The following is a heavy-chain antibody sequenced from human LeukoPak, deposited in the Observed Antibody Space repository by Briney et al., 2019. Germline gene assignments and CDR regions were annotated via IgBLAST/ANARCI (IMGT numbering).Heavy chain of an antibody. CDR3: TTDLKWELRSDY. Sequence: PGGSLRLSCAASGFAFSNAWMSWVRQAPGKGLEWVGRIKSKTDGGTTDYAAPVKGRFTISRDDSKNTLYLQMNSLKTKDTAVYYCTTDLKWELRSDYWGQGTLVTVSS. J-gene: IGHJ4*02. V-gene: IGHV3-15*01. CDR1: GFAFSNAW. D-gene: IGHD1-26*01. CDR2: IKSKTDGGTT.